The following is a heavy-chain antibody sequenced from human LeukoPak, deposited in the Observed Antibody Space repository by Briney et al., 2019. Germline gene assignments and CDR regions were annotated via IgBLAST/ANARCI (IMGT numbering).Heavy chain of an antibody. Sequence: GRSLRLSCAASGFNFSSYSMHWVRQAPGKGLEWLAVISSDESNKYYADSVKGRFTISRDNSKNTLYLQMNSLRAEDTAVYYCARDLVTMVRGSSMGGPWFDPWGQGTLVTVSS. CDR2: ISSDESNK. J-gene: IGHJ5*02. CDR1: GFNFSSYS. CDR3: ARDLVTMVRGSSMGGPWFDP. D-gene: IGHD3-10*01. V-gene: IGHV3-30*03.